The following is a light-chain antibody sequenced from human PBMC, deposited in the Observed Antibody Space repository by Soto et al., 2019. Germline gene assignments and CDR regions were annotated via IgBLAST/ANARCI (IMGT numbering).Light chain of an antibody. CDR2: DVS. J-gene: IGLJ1*01. V-gene: IGLV2-14*01. CDR1: SSDVGGYNY. CDR3: SSNTSIIPLYV. Sequence: QSVLTQPASVSGSPGQSITISCTGTSSDVGGYNYVSWYQQHPGKAPKLMIYDVSNRPSGVSNRFSGSKSGNTASLTISGLQAEDEVIYYCSSNTSIIPLYVFGPGTKVT.